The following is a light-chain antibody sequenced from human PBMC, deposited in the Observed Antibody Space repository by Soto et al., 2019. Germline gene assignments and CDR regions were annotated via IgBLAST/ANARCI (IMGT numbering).Light chain of an antibody. CDR3: QQTYSKSLT. J-gene: IGKJ4*01. CDR1: QSMSIY. Sequence: DIQMTQSPSSLSASVGDRVTITCRASQSMSIYLNWYQQKPGKAPKLLIYAASSLQSGVPSRFSGSGSGTDFTLTITSLQPEDFATYYCQQTYSKSLTFGGGTKVEIK. V-gene: IGKV1-39*01. CDR2: AAS.